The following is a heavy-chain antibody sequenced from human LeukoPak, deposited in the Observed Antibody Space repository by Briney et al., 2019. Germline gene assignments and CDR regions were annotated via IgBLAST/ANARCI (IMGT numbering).Heavy chain of an antibody. CDR1: GGSFSGYY. CDR2: INHSGST. CDR3: ARTYDRNGYYWSDAFDI. D-gene: IGHD3-22*01. V-gene: IGHV4-34*01. J-gene: IGHJ3*02. Sequence: PSETLSLTCAVYGGSFSGYYWSWIRQPPGKGLEWIGEINHSGSTNSNPSLKSRVTISVDTSKNQFSLKLSSVTAADTAVYYCARTYDRNGYYWSDAFDIWGQGTMVTVSS.